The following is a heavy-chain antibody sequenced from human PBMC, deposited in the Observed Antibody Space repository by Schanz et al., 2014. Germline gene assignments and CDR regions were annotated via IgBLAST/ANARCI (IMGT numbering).Heavy chain of an antibody. V-gene: IGHV4-59*10. D-gene: IGHD2-8*02. Sequence: QVQLQQWGAGLLKASETLSLTCAVYGASVSSFYWSWIRQPAGKGLEWIGHVYATGRTKYNPSLKSRVTMSVETSQKQISLKLTSVTAADTAVYFCARALAYWDAFDIWGQGTMVTVSS. CDR3: ARALAYWDAFDI. CDR1: GASVSSFY. J-gene: IGHJ3*02. CDR2: VYATGRT.